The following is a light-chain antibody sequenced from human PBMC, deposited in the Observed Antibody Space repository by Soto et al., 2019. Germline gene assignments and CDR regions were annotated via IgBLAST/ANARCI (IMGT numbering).Light chain of an antibody. J-gene: IGKJ5*01. V-gene: IGKV3-11*01. CDR3: QQRSNWPPIT. Sequence: EIVLTQFPATLSLSPGDGATLSCRASQSVSSYLAWYQQKRGQPPRLLIYDSSNRATGIPARFSGSGSGTDFSLIISSLEPEDFAVYYCQQRSNWPPITFGQGTRLEI. CDR2: DSS. CDR1: QSVSSY.